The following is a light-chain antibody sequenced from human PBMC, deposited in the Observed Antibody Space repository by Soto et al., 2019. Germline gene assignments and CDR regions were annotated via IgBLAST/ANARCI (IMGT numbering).Light chain of an antibody. V-gene: IGKV3D-20*02. CDR3: QQSSKWPRT. J-gene: IGKJ1*01. CDR2: DAS. CDR1: QSVSSSY. Sequence: EIVLTQSPGTLSLSPWERATLSCRASQSVSSSYLAWYQQKPGQAPRLLIYDASNRATGIPARFSGSGSGTEFTLTISSLQSEDFAVYYCQQSSKWPRTFGQGTKVDIK.